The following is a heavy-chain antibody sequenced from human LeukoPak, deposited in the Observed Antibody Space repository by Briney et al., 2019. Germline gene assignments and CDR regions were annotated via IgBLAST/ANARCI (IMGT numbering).Heavy chain of an antibody. CDR3: ARAGSFRFDY. V-gene: IGHV3-74*01. CDR1: GFTFSTSW. J-gene: IGHJ4*02. Sequence: PGGSLRLSCAASGFTFSTSWVHWVRQAPGKGLVWVSRINSDGSTIDYADSVKGRFTISRDNAKNTLYLQTNSLRVEDTATYYCARAGSFRFDYWGQGTLVTVSS. D-gene: IGHD3-16*02. CDR2: INSDGSTI.